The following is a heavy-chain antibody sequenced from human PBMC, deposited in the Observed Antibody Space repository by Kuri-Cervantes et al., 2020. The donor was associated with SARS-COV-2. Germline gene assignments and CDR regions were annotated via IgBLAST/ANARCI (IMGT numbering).Heavy chain of an antibody. J-gene: IGHJ6*03. CDR1: GGSISSYY. CDR2: IYTSGST. CDR3: ARDIPSFNWNYHPPYYYYYMDV. Sequence: SETLSLTCTVSGGSISSYYWSWIRQLAGKGLEWIGRIYTSGSTNYNPSLKSRVTMSVDTSKNQFSLKLSSVTAADTAVYYCARDIPSFNWNYHPPYYYYYMDVWGKGTTVTVSS. D-gene: IGHD1-7*01. V-gene: IGHV4-4*07.